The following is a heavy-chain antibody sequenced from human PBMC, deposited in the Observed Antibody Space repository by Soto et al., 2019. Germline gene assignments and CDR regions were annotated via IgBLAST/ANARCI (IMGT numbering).Heavy chain of an antibody. CDR2: ISSSSSYI. CDR3: AASYNWNDLGAFDI. J-gene: IGHJ3*02. D-gene: IGHD1-1*01. V-gene: IGHV3-21*01. Sequence: GGSLRLSCAASGFTFSSYSMNWVRQAPGKGLEWVSSISSSSSYIYYADSVKGRFTISRDNAKNSLYLQMNSLRAEDTAVYYCAASYNWNDLGAFDIWGQGTMVTVSS. CDR1: GFTFSSYS.